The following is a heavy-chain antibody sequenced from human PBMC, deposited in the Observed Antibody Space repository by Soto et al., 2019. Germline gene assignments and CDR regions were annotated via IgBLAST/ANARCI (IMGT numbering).Heavy chain of an antibody. D-gene: IGHD2-2*01. CDR3: ARGHSGVVPTVAWFDP. CDR1: GECIYSGVF. V-gene: IGHV4-38-2*01. Sequence: PSCSLSIGSAACGECIYSGVFGGWIRQPPGKGLEWIGSLFHSGSTHYNPSLKSRVTMSVDTSKNQFSLRLSSVTASDTAVYYCARGHSGVVPTVAWFDPWGQGTLVTVSS. CDR2: LFHSGST. J-gene: IGHJ5*02.